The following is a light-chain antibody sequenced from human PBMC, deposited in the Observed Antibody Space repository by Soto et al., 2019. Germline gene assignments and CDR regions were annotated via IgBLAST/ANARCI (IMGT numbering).Light chain of an antibody. CDR3: QQCNYWPLT. J-gene: IGKJ4*02. CDR1: PSHTTS. V-gene: IGKV3-11*01. CDR2: EAL. Sequence: ETDLKQSPSTLSLSPGVRDTLSFTASPSHTTSFAWYQQKPGQAPMLLIYEALNWPTGIPARFSGSGSGTDFTLTINSLEPEDFAIYYCQQCNYWPLTFGGGTKVEIK.